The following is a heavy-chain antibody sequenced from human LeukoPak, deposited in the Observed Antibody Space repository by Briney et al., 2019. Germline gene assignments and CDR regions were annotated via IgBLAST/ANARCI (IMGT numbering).Heavy chain of an antibody. Sequence: GEPLKISCKGSGYSFTSYWISWVRQMPGKGLEWMGRIDPSDSYTNYSPSFQTHDTISADKSISTAYLQWSSLKASDTAMYYCARQKDGSGSYSSFDYWGQGTLVTVSS. CDR2: IDPSDSYT. CDR1: GYSFTSYW. CDR3: ARQKDGSGSYSSFDY. V-gene: IGHV5-10-1*01. J-gene: IGHJ4*02. D-gene: IGHD3-10*01.